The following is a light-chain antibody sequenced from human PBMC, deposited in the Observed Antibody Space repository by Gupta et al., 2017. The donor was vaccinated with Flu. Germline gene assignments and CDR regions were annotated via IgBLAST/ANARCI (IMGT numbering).Light chain of an antibody. Sequence: QSALTPLPSVSGCSGPSITISCTGTSTDVGVYNYVSWYQQHPGKAPKLMIYEVSNRPSGVPNRFSSSKSGNTASLTISGLQAEDEADYHCSSYTTRSTLVFGTGTKVTVL. J-gene: IGLJ1*01. CDR2: EVS. CDR1: STDVGVYNY. CDR3: SSYTTRSTLV. V-gene: IGLV2-14*01.